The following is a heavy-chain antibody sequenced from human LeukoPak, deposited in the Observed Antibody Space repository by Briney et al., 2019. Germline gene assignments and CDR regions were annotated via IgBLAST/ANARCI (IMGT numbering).Heavy chain of an antibody. D-gene: IGHD4-23*01. J-gene: IGHJ4*02. CDR1: GSTFSGFW. CDR3: ARGPPRRWS. Sequence: GGSLRLSCAVSGSTFSGFWMSWSRQAPGKGLEWVASINSDGSEGYYADVVKGRFTISRDNAKNSLYLQINSLRAEDTAVYYCARGPPRRWSWGQGTLVTVSS. CDR2: INSDGSEG. V-gene: IGHV3-7*03.